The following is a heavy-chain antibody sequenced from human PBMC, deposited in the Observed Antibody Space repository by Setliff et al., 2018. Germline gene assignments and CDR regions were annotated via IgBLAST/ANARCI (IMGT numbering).Heavy chain of an antibody. CDR3: ARDFFYGSGSQAAGGMDV. V-gene: IGHV1-2*02. Sequence: ASVKVSCKASGYTFTAYYVHWVRQAPGQGLEWMGWINPNSGDTNYAQNFQGRVTMTRDTSISTAYMELSRLRSDDTAVYHCARDFFYGSGSQAAGGMDVWGQGTTVTVSS. CDR2: INPNSGDT. CDR1: GYTFTAYY. D-gene: IGHD3-10*01. J-gene: IGHJ6*02.